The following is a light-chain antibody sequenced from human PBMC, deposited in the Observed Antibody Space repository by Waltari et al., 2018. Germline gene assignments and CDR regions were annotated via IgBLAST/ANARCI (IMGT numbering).Light chain of an antibody. CDR3: QVWDSGSDHYV. CDR1: KIGRQN. Sequence: SYELTQPPSVSVAPGQTARITFDGDKIGRQNVHWYQHKPGQAPVLVVYDDGDRPSGIPERFSGSNSGNTAALTISRVDAGDEAEYYCQVWDSGSDHYVFGTVTKVTVL. J-gene: IGLJ1*01. CDR2: DDG. V-gene: IGLV3-21*02.